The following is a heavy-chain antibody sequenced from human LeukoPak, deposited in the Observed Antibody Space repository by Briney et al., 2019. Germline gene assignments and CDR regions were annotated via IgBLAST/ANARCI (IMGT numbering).Heavy chain of an antibody. D-gene: IGHD2-2*01. CDR3: ACSPANWFDP. V-gene: IGHV4-59*01. J-gene: IGHJ5*02. CDR1: GGSISSYY. CDR2: IYYSGST. Sequence: SETLSLTCTVSGGSISSYYWSWIRQPPRKGLEWIGYIYYSGSTNYNPSLKSRVTISVDTSKNQFSLKLSSVTAADTAVYYCACSPANWFDPWGQGTLVTVSS.